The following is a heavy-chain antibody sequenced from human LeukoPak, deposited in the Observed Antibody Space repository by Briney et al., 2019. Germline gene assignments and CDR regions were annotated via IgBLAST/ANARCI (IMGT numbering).Heavy chain of an antibody. Sequence: GASVKVSCKASGGTFSSYAISWVRQAPGQGLEWMGGIIPIFGTANYAQKFQGRVTITADESTSTAYMELSSLRSEDTAVYYCARDWTGPFDTGSGYYDYLGQGTLVTVSS. V-gene: IGHV1-69*01. D-gene: IGHD3-22*01. CDR3: ARDWTGPFDTGSGYYDY. CDR2: IIPIFGTA. CDR1: GGTFSSYA. J-gene: IGHJ4*02.